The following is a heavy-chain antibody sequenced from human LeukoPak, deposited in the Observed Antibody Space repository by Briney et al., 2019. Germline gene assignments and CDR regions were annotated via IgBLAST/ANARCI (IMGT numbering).Heavy chain of an antibody. Sequence: ASETLSLTCTVSGDSMSTYYWTWIRQPPGKGLEWIGYIYNSGSTNYNPSLKSRVTISVDTSKNQFSLKLTSVTAADTAVYYCARAPPGIVGSEWGVYYFDYWGQGTLVTVSS. CDR2: IYNSGST. D-gene: IGHD1-26*01. CDR1: GDSMSTYY. V-gene: IGHV4-59*01. J-gene: IGHJ4*02. CDR3: ARAPPGIVGSEWGVYYFDY.